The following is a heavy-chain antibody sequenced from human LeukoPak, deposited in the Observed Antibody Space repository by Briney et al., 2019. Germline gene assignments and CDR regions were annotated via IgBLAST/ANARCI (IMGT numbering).Heavy chain of an antibody. CDR1: GFTFSNYA. CDR2: ISYDGSNK. Sequence: GGSLRLSCAAFGFTFSNYAMYWVRQAPVKGLEWVAVISYDGSNKDYADSVKGRFTISRDSSRNTLYLQMDSLGAEDTAVYYCAREGRYLGSASYPYYFDSWGQGTLVTVSS. J-gene: IGHJ4*02. V-gene: IGHV3-30-3*01. D-gene: IGHD3-10*01. CDR3: AREGRYLGSASYPYYFDS.